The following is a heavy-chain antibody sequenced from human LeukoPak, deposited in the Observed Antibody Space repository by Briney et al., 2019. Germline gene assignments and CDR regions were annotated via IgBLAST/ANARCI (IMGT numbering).Heavy chain of an antibody. Sequence: SETLSPTCTVSGGSTSSSNYYWSWIRQPPGTGLEWIGEINHSGSTNYNPSLKSRVTISVDTSKNQFSLKLSSVTAADTAVYYCARRGLRAQLWLVEATRKNWFDPWGQGTLVTVSS. CDR3: ARRGLRAQLWLVEATRKNWFDP. CDR1: GGSTSSSNYY. D-gene: IGHD5-18*01. CDR2: INHSGST. J-gene: IGHJ5*02. V-gene: IGHV4-39*07.